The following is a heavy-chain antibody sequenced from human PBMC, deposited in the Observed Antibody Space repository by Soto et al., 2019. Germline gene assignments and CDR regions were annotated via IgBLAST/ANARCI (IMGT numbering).Heavy chain of an antibody. CDR2: ISSGSDYI. V-gene: IGHV3-21*01. J-gene: IGHJ3*01. CDR3: ARSPVGDAFNV. Sequence: EVQLVESGGGLVKPGGSLRLSCAASGFTFSSYSMNWVRQAPGKGLEWVSSISSGSDYIFYADSVKGRFTISRDNAKNSLFLQMNILTAEDTAVYYGARSPVGDAFNVWGQGTVVTVSS. CDR1: GFTFSSYS.